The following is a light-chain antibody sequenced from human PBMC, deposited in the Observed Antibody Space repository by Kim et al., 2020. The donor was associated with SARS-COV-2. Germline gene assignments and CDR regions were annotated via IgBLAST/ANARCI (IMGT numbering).Light chain of an antibody. CDR2: GKN. V-gene: IGLV3-19*01. Sequence: SSELPQDPAVSVALGQTVRITCQGDSLRSYYASWYQQKPGQAPVLVIYGKNNRPSGIPDRFSGSSSGNTASLTITGAQAEDEADYYCNSRDSSGNWVFGG. CDR3: NSRDSSGNWV. CDR1: SLRSYY. J-gene: IGLJ3*02.